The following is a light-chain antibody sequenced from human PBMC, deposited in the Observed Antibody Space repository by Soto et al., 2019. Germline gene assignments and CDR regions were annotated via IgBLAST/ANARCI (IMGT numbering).Light chain of an antibody. CDR3: HQRQSRPRT. J-gene: IGKJ1*01. Sequence: EGGLTLSPGTLSLSTGERASLACSAIQSLSNHIYLAWYQKKPGQAPRLLIYGASSRATGIPNRFSGSGSGTEFTLTISSLQSEDFAVYYCHQRQSRPRTFGQGTKVDIK. CDR1: QSLSNHIY. V-gene: IGKV3D-20*02. CDR2: GAS.